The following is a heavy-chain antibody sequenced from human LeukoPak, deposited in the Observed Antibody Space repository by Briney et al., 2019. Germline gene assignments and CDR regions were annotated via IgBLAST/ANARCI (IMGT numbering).Heavy chain of an antibody. V-gene: IGHV4-39*01. D-gene: IGHD6-19*01. CDR2: LFHSGNT. CDR3: ARTRHITVAGHFDY. CDR1: GDSHSNGFYF. Sequence: PSETLSLTCTVSGDSHSNGFYFWPWIRQPPEKGQGGNGSLFHSGNTYYTPSLQSQVSISVDTSKNQFSLKLTSVTAADTAVYYCARTRHITVAGHFDYWGRGTLVTVSS. J-gene: IGHJ4*02.